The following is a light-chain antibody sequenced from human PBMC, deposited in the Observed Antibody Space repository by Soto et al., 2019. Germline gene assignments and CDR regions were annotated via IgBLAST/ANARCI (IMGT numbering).Light chain of an antibody. J-gene: IGKJ2*01. CDR1: QSVSSIS. V-gene: IGKV3-20*01. CDR2: AAS. Sequence: EIVLTQSPGTLSLSPGERATLSCRASQSVSSISLVWYQQKPGQAPRLLIYAASSRATGIPDRFSGSGSGTDFTLTISRLEPEDFAVYYCQQYGSSPYTFGQGTKLEIK. CDR3: QQYGSSPYT.